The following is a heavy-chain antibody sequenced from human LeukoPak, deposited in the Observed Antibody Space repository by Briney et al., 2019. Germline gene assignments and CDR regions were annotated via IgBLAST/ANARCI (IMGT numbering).Heavy chain of an antibody. CDR1: GFTFSSYA. D-gene: IGHD4-17*01. CDR2: ISGSGGST. CDR3: AGDTVTTPRDYLDY. V-gene: IGHV3-23*01. Sequence: PGGSLRLSCAASGFTFSSYAMSWVRQAPGKGLEWVSAISGSGGSTYYADSVKGRFTISRDNSKNTLYMQMNSLRAEDTAVYYCAGDTVTTPRDYLDYWGQGTLVTVSS. J-gene: IGHJ4*02.